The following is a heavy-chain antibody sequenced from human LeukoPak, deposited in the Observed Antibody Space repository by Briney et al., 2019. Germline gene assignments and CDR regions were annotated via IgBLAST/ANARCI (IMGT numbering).Heavy chain of an antibody. V-gene: IGHV4-61*02. CDR3: ARVGRDCSGGRCYEPFDY. D-gene: IGHD2-15*01. Sequence: TLSLTCTVSGGSISSGSYYWSWIRQPAGKGLEWIGRIYTSGSTYYNPSLKSRVTISVDMSKNQFSLKLSSVTAADTAVYYCARVGRDCSGGRCYEPFDYWGQGTLVTVSS. CDR2: IYTSGST. CDR1: GGSISSGSYY. J-gene: IGHJ4*02.